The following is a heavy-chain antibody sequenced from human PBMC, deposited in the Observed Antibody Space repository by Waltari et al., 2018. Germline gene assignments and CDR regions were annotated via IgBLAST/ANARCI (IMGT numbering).Heavy chain of an antibody. Sequence: EVQLAESGGDLVQPGGSLRLSCAASEITFSNYDIHWVRRRTGKGMEWVSVTDSGGDTYYVASVKGRFTVSRENAKKSLYLQMNSLRAEDTAVYYCTRWNPYYVAFDMWGQGTMVTVSS. V-gene: IGHV3-13*01. D-gene: IGHD3-10*01. CDR3: TRWNPYYVAFDM. CDR1: EITFSNYD. J-gene: IGHJ3*02. CDR2: TDSGGDT.